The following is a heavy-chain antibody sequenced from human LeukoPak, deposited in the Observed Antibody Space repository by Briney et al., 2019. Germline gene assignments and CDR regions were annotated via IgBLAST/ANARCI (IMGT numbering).Heavy chain of an antibody. Sequence: ETLSLTCTVSGGSISSYYWSWARQAPGKGLEWVSGISGSGANTYYADSVEGRFTISRDNSKSTLYLQMSSLRAEDTALYYCAKSSEYNNYGIDYWGQGTLVTVSS. CDR1: GGSISSYY. CDR2: ISGSGANT. CDR3: AKSSEYNNYGIDY. J-gene: IGHJ4*02. V-gene: IGHV3-23*01. D-gene: IGHD4-11*01.